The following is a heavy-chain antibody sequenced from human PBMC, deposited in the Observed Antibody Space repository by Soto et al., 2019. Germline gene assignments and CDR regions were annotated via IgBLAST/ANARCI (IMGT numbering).Heavy chain of an antibody. CDR3: ARDSRIAARPGGFDY. Sequence: GGSLRLSCAASGFTFSSYGMHWVRQAPGKGLEWVAVIWYDGSNKYYADSVKGRFTISRDNSKNTLYLQMNSLRAEDTAVYYCARDSRIAARPGGFDYWGQGTLVTVSS. J-gene: IGHJ4*02. D-gene: IGHD6-6*01. CDR2: IWYDGSNK. CDR1: GFTFSSYG. V-gene: IGHV3-33*01.